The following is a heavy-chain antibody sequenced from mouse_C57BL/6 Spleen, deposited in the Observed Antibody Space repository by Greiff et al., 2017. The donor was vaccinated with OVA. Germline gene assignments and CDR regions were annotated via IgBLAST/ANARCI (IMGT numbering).Heavy chain of an antibody. CDR3: AREGNSNPLTL. D-gene: IGHD2-5*01. J-gene: IGHJ2*01. Sequence: QVQLQQPGAELVRPGSSVKLSCKASGYTFTSYWMHWVKQRPIQGLEWIGNIDPSDSETHYNQKFKDKATLTVDKSSSTAYMQLSSLTSEDSAVYYCAREGNSNPLTLWGQGTTLTVAS. V-gene: IGHV1-52*01. CDR1: GYTFTSYW. CDR2: IDPSDSET.